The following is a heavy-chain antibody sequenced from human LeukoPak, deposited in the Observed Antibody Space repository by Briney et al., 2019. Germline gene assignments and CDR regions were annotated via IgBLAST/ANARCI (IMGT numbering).Heavy chain of an antibody. D-gene: IGHD3-22*01. J-gene: IGHJ4*02. CDR2: ISRSGGRT. CDR1: GFTFSNYS. V-gene: IGHV3-23*01. CDR3: AKYSDSDGYYHFDH. Sequence: GGSLRLSCAVSGFTFSNYSMSWVRQAPGKGLEWVSGISRSGGRTYYADSVKGRFTISRDSSKHTLYLLMNSLRAEDTAVYYCAKYSDSDGYYHFDHWGQGTLVTVSS.